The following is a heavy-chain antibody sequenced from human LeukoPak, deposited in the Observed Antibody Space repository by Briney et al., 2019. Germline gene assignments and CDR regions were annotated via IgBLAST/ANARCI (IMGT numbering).Heavy chain of an antibody. CDR3: AKASRGGDYYYYYMDV. CDR1: GFTFSSYA. D-gene: IGHD3-3*01. CDR2: ISGSGGST. V-gene: IGHV3-23*01. Sequence: PGGSLRLSCAASGFTFSSYAMSWVRQAPGKGLEGVSAISGSGGSTYYADSVKGRFTISRDNSKNTLYLQMNSLRAEDTAVYYCAKASRGGDYYYYYMDVWGKGTTVTVSS. J-gene: IGHJ6*03.